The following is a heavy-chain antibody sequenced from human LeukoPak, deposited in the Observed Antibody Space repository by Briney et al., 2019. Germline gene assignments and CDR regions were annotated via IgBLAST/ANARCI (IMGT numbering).Heavy chain of an antibody. Sequence: WASVKVSCKASGYTFTSYDINWVRQATGQGLEWMGWINPNSGGTNYAQKFQGRVTMTRDTSISTAYMELSRLRSDDTAVYYCARDNTGMDVWGQGTTVTVSS. CDR2: INPNSGGT. CDR1: GYTFTSYD. V-gene: IGHV1-2*02. D-gene: IGHD2/OR15-2a*01. CDR3: ARDNTGMDV. J-gene: IGHJ6*02.